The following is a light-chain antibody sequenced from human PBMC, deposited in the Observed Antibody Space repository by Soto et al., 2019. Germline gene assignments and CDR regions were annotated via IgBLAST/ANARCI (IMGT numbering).Light chain of an antibody. CDR1: QTISSW. CDR3: QHYNSYSEA. CDR2: KAS. V-gene: IGKV1-5*03. J-gene: IGKJ1*01. Sequence: DIPMTQSPSPLSASVGDRVTIPCRASQTISSWLAWYQQKPGKAPKLLIYKASTLKSGVPSRFSGSGSGTEFTLTISSLQPDDSATYYCQHYNSYSEAFGQGTKVDIK.